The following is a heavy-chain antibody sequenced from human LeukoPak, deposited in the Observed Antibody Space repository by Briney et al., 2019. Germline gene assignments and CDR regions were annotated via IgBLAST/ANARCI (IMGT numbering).Heavy chain of an antibody. CDR2: IYYSGST. Sequence: SETLSLTCTVSGGPISSGGYYWSWIRQHPGKGLEWIGYIYYSGSTYYNPSLKSRVTISVDTSKNQFSLKLSSVTAADTAVYYCARDWMGGMDVWGQGTTVTVSS. D-gene: IGHD2-2*03. CDR3: ARDWMGGMDV. V-gene: IGHV4-31*03. J-gene: IGHJ6*02. CDR1: GGPISSGGYY.